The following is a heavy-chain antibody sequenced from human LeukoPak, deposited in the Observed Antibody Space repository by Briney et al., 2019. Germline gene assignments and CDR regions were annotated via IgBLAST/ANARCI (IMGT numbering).Heavy chain of an antibody. D-gene: IGHD3-10*01. CDR3: ARLVGFGETKFDY. Sequence: SETLSLTCTVSGVSISSSNSYWGWIRQPPGKGLEWIGSIYYSGSTYYNPSLKSRVTISVDTSKNQFSLKLSSVTAADTAVYYCARLVGFGETKFDYWGQGTLVTVSS. J-gene: IGHJ4*02. V-gene: IGHV4-39*01. CDR1: GVSISSSNSY. CDR2: IYYSGST.